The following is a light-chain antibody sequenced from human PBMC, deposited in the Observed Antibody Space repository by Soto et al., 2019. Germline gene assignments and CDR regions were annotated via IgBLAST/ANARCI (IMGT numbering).Light chain of an antibody. Sequence: DIQRTQSPSTLSASVGDRVTITCRASQSISSWLAWYQQKPGKAPKLLIYDASSLESGVPSRFSGSGSGTEFTLTISSLQPDDFATYYCQQYNSYSPPWTFGQGTKVDIK. CDR2: DAS. CDR3: QQYNSYSPPWT. CDR1: QSISSW. V-gene: IGKV1-5*01. J-gene: IGKJ1*01.